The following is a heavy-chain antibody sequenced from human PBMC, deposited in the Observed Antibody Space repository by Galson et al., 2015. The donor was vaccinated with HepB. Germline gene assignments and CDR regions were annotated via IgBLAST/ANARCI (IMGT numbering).Heavy chain of an antibody. J-gene: IGHJ4*02. CDR1: GDSVSSNSAV. CDR2: TYYTSQWYK. V-gene: IGHV6-1*01. Sequence: CAISGDSVSSNSAVWNWIRQSPSRGLEWLGRTYYTSQWYKEYAVSVKSRITINADTSKNQFYLQLNSVTPEDTAVYYCARGGALVEGGTGSALDYWGQGTLVTVSS. D-gene: IGHD6-13*01. CDR3: ARGGALVEGGTGSALDY.